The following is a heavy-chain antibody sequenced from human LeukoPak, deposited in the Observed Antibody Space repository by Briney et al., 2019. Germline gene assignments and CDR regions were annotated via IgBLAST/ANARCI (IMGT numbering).Heavy chain of an antibody. CDR3: ASSSGWYKSYFQH. V-gene: IGHV4-61*01. CDR1: GGSISSSSYY. D-gene: IGHD6-19*01. J-gene: IGHJ1*01. Sequence: SETLPLTCTVSGGSISSSSYYWSWIRQPPGQGLEWIGYIYYSGSTNYNPSLKSRVTISVDTSKNQFSLKLSSVTAADTAVYYCASSSGWYKSYFQHWGQGTLVTVSS. CDR2: IYYSGST.